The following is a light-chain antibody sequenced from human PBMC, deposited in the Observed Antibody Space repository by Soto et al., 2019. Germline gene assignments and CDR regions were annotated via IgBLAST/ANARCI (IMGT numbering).Light chain of an antibody. J-gene: IGKJ2*01. CDR3: QQYHNWPPYT. Sequence: EIVMTQSPATLSVSPGERATLSCRASQSVSTNLAWYQQKPGQAPRLLMYGASTRAAGIPARFRGSGSGTEFTLTISSLQSEDFAVYYCQQYHNWPPYTFGQGTKLEIK. V-gene: IGKV3-15*01. CDR1: QSVSTN. CDR2: GAS.